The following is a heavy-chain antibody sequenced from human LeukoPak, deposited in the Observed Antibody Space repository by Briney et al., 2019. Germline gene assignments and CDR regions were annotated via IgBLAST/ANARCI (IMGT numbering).Heavy chain of an antibody. CDR1: GFTFSGDW. V-gene: IGHV3-23*01. Sequence: GGSLRLSCAASGFTFSGDWMHWVRQAPGKGLEWVSAISGSGGSTYYADSVKGRFTISRDNSKNTLYLQMNSLRAEDTAVYYCAKALYGEYYFDYWGQGTLVTVSS. CDR3: AKALYGEYYFDY. D-gene: IGHD4-17*01. J-gene: IGHJ4*02. CDR2: ISGSGGST.